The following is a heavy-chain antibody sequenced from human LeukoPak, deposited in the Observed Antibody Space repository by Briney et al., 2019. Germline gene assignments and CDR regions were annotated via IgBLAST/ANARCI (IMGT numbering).Heavy chain of an antibody. CDR3: AKGGLYCSSTSCRSLDAFDI. CDR2: ISGSGGST. D-gene: IGHD2-2*01. Sequence: GGSLRLSCAASGFTFSSYAMSWVRQAPGKGLEWVSAISGSGGSTYYADSVKGRFTISRDNSKNTLYLQMNSLRAEDTAVYYCAKGGLYCSSTSCRSLDAFDIWGQGTMVTVSS. J-gene: IGHJ3*02. V-gene: IGHV3-23*01. CDR1: GFTFSSYA.